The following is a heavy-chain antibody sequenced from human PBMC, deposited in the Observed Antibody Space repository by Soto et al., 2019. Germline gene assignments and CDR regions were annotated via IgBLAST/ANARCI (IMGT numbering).Heavy chain of an antibody. CDR2: IYYGVTT. CDR3: ARLGAFSQSPDP. V-gene: IGHV4-59*08. J-gene: IGHJ5*02. CDR1: GGTLSPNY. D-gene: IGHD3-3*02. Sequence: QVQIQESGPGLVKPSETLSLTCIVSGGTLSPNYWAWIRQPPGRGLEWVGYIYYGVTTSYSPFLASRVTTSPETSKSQISLRLTSVTAADTAVYYCARLGAFSQSPDPWSPGTLVTVSS.